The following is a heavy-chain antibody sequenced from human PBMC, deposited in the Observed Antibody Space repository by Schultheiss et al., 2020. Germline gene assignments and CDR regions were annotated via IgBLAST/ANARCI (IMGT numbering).Heavy chain of an antibody. V-gene: IGHV1-2*02. CDR2: INPNSGGT. CDR3: ARESSDENSGYYYYYFGFDV. Sequence: GESLKISCKDSGYTFTGYYMHWVRQAPGQGLEWMGWINPNSGGTNYAQKFQGRVTMTRDTSSSTAYMEVSRLRSDDTAVYYCARESSDENSGYYYYYFGFDVWGQGTTVTVSS. CDR1: GYTFTGYY. J-gene: IGHJ6*02. D-gene: IGHD1-26*01.